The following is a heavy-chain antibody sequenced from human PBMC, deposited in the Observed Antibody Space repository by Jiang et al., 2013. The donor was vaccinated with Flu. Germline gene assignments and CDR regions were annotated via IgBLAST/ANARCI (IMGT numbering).Heavy chain of an antibody. CDR3: ARGPNDIHSHSFDP. Sequence: LLKPSETLSLTCVAYGDSFSSYSWSWVRQPPGKGLEWIGKVNHDGGTHFNPPFKSRVTISIDTSRNRFSLKLNSVTAADTATYYCARGPNDIHSHSFDPWGQGTLVTVSS. J-gene: IGHJ5*02. CDR2: VNHDGGT. V-gene: IGHV4-34*01. D-gene: IGHD2-8*01. CDR1: GDSFSSYS.